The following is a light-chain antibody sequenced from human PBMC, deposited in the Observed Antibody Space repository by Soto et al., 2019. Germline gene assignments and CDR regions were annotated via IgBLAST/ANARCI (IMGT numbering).Light chain of an antibody. Sequence: EIVMTQSPATLSVSPGERATLSCGASQSVSSNLAWYQPKPGQAPRLLIYGASTRATGIPARFSGSGSGTEFTLTISSLQSEDFAVYYCQQYNTWPLTFGGGTKVEIK. V-gene: IGKV3-15*01. J-gene: IGKJ4*01. CDR3: QQYNTWPLT. CDR2: GAS. CDR1: QSVSSN.